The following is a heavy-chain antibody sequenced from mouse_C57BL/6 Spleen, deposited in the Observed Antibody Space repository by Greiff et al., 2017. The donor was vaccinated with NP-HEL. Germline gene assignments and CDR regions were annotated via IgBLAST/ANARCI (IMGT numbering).Heavy chain of an antibody. CDR2: IHPNSGST. D-gene: IGHD1-1*01. V-gene: IGHV1-64*01. CDR3: ATGDYGGYFAD. Sequence: QVQLQQPGAELVKPGASVKLSCKASGYTFTSYWMHWVKQRPGQGLEWIGMIHPNSGSTNYNEKFKGKATLTVDKSSSTAYMQLSSLTSEDSVVYYCATGDYGGYFADWGPGTTLTVSS. CDR1: GYTFTSYW. J-gene: IGHJ2*01.